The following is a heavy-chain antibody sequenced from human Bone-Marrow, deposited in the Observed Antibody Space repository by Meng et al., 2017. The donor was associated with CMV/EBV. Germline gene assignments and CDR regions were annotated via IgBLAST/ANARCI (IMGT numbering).Heavy chain of an antibody. Sequence: GGSLRLSCAASGFTFSSYGMHWVRQAPGKGLEWVAFIRYDGSNKYYADSVKGRFTISRDNSKNTLYLQMNSLRAEDTAVYYCAKDSMTFGGASAGLDYWGQGTLVTVSS. J-gene: IGHJ4*02. D-gene: IGHD3-16*01. CDR1: GFTFSSYG. CDR2: IRYDGSNK. V-gene: IGHV3-30*02. CDR3: AKDSMTFGGASAGLDY.